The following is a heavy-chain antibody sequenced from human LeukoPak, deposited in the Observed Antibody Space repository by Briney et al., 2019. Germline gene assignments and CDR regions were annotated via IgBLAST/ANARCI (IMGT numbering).Heavy chain of an antibody. V-gene: IGHV3-23*01. CDR1: RFTFNDCA. CDR3: VKIAVAGHLDY. Sequence: GGSLRLSCVASRFTFNDCAMAWVRQAPGEGLEWVSAIDSSGAITYYVDSVKGRFTISRDNSRNTLYLQVNSLRAEDTAIYYCVKIAVAGHLDYWGQGTLATVSS. D-gene: IGHD6-19*01. J-gene: IGHJ4*02. CDR2: IDSSGAIT.